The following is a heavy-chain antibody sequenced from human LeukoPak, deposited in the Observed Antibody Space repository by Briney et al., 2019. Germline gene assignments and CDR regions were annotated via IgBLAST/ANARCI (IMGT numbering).Heavy chain of an antibody. J-gene: IGHJ4*02. Sequence: PGGSLRLSCAASGFTFSDYYMSWIRQAPGKGLEWVSYISSSGSTIYYADSVKGRFTISRDNAKNSLYLQMNSLRAEDTAVYYCASVAVRGYYFDYWGQGTLVTVSS. V-gene: IGHV3-11*04. CDR1: GFTFSDYY. CDR2: ISSSGSTI. D-gene: IGHD6-19*01. CDR3: ASVAVRGYYFDY.